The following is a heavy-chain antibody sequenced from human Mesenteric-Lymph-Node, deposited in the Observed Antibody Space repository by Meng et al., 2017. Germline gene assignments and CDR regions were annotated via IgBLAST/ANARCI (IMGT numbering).Heavy chain of an antibody. Sequence: GGSLRLSCAASGFTFSDYYMSWIRQAPGKGLEWVSYISSSGSTIYYADSVKGRFTISRDNAKNSLYLQMNSLRAEDTAVYYCARPPSRYGSGSYLGWFDPWGQGTLVTVSS. CDR1: GFTFSDYY. CDR2: ISSSGSTI. D-gene: IGHD3-10*01. J-gene: IGHJ5*02. CDR3: ARPPSRYGSGSYLGWFDP. V-gene: IGHV3-11*04.